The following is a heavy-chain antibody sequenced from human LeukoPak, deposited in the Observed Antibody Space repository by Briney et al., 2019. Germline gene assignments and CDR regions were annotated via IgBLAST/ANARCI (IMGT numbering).Heavy chain of an antibody. Sequence: PSETLSLTCGVSGGSVSTIGYSWSWIRQPPGKGLEWIGYIYYSGSTYYNPSLKSRVTISVDTSKNQFSLKLSSVTAADTAVYYCATRGHDYYMDVWGKGTTVTVSS. V-gene: IGHV4-30-2*05. CDR1: GGSVSTIGYS. J-gene: IGHJ6*03. D-gene: IGHD3-10*01. CDR2: IYYSGST. CDR3: ATRGHDYYMDV.